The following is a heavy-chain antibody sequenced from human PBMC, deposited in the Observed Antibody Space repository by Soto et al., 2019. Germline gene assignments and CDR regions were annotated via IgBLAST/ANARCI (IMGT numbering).Heavy chain of an antibody. V-gene: IGHV4-31*03. D-gene: IGHD3-9*01. CDR3: ARERQRYFDWLSDAFDI. J-gene: IGHJ3*02. Sequence: SENLSLTYPVSCGLITTRGTYQSWTRPHQGEGLVCMGYIYYSGSTYYNPSLKSRVTISVDTSKNQFSLKLSSVTAADTAVYYCARERQRYFDWLSDAFDIWVQGTMVT. CDR1: CGLITTRGTY. CDR2: IYYSGST.